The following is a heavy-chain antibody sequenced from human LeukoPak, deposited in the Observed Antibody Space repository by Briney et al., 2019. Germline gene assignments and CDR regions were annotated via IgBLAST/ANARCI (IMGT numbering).Heavy chain of an antibody. D-gene: IGHD1-26*01. CDR1: GYTFTGYY. CDR3: ARSYRAIDAFDI. CDR2: INPNSGGT. J-gene: IGHJ3*02. V-gene: IGHV1-2*04. Sequence: GASVKVSCKASGYTFTGYYMHGVRQAPGQGLEGMGWINPNSGGTNYAQKFQGWVTMTRDTSISTAYMELSRLRSDDTAVYYCARSYRAIDAFDIWGQGTMVTVSS.